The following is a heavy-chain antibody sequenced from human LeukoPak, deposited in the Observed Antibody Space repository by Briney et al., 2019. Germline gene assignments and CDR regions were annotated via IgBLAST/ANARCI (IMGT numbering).Heavy chain of an antibody. D-gene: IGHD3-10*01. Sequence: GSLKISCAASGFTVSSNFMTWVRQAPGQGLEWVSVIYSGGSTYYADSVKDRFTISRDNSKNMLYLQMNSLRAEDTAVYYCARGGDSLHYWGQGTLVTVSS. V-gene: IGHV3-66*01. CDR2: IYSGGST. CDR3: ARGGDSLHY. J-gene: IGHJ4*02. CDR1: GFTVSSNF.